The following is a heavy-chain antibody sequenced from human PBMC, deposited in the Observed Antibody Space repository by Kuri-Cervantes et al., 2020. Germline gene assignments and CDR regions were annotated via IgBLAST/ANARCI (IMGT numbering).Heavy chain of an antibody. Sequence: SETLSLTCTVSGGSISSYYWSWIRQPPGKGLEWIGEINHSGSTNYNPSLKSRVTISVDTSKKQFSLKLSSVTAADTAVYYCARDGVVGPRYNWFDPWGQGTLVTVSS. V-gene: IGHV4-34*01. J-gene: IGHJ5*02. CDR2: INHSGST. CDR1: GGSISSYY. CDR3: ARDGVVGPRYNWFDP. D-gene: IGHD3-3*01.